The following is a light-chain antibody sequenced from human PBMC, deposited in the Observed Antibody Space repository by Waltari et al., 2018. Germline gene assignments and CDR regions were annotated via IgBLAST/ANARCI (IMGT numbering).Light chain of an antibody. CDR1: SIDVGGYKS. Sequence: QSALTQAASVSGSPGQSITISCTGTSIDVGGYKSVSWYQQHQGKAPKVLIYDVTNRPSGVSNRFSGSKSGNTASLTISGLQAEDEADYYCSAYTRSGTYVFGTGTKVTVL. V-gene: IGLV2-14*03. CDR2: DVT. J-gene: IGLJ1*01. CDR3: SAYTRSGTYV.